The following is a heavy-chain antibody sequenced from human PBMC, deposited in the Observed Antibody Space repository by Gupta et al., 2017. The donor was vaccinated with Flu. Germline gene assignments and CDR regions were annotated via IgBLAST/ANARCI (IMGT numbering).Heavy chain of an antibody. CDR1: GFTVSSNY. J-gene: IGHJ5*02. D-gene: IGHD3-3*01. CDR2: IYSDGTT. Sequence: EVQLVESGGGLVQPGGSLRLSCAASGFTVSSNYMSWVRQAPGKWLEWVSFIYSDGTTYYADSGKGRFTISRHSSKNTMYLQINSLRPEDSAVYYCARGVESLDPWGQGTRVTVSS. CDR3: ARGVESLDP. V-gene: IGHV3-53*04.